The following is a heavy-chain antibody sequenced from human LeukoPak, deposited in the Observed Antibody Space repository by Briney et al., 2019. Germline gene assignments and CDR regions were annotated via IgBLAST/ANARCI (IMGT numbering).Heavy chain of an antibody. CDR2: TYYRSKWYN. CDR3: ARDLVVVAIYYYYGMDV. D-gene: IGHD2-15*01. V-gene: IGHV6-1*01. CDR1: GDSVSSNSAA. J-gene: IGHJ6*02. Sequence: SQTLSLTCAISGDSVSSNSAAWNWIRQSPSRGLEWLGRTYYRSKWYNDYAVSVKSRITINPDTSKNQFSLQLNSVTPEDTAVYYCARDLVVVAIYYYYGMDVWGQGTTVTASS.